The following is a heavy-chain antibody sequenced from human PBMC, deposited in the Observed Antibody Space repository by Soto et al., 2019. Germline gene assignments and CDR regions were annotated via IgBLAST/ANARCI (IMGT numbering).Heavy chain of an antibody. Sequence: QVQLVQSGAEVKKPGSSVKVSCKASGGTFSSYTISWVRQAPGQGLEWMGRIIPILGIANYAQKFQGRVTITADKSTSTAYMELSSLSSEDTSVTFCAGGIAAAETKTMDVWGKGTTVTVYS. D-gene: IGHD6-13*01. CDR2: IIPILGIA. CDR3: AGGIAAAETKTMDV. V-gene: IGHV1-69*02. CDR1: GGTFSSYT. J-gene: IGHJ6*04.